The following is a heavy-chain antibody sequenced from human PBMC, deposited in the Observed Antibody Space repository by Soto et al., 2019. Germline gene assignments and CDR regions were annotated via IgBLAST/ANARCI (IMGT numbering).Heavy chain of an antibody. CDR2: IIPIFGTA. D-gene: IGHD6-19*01. J-gene: IGHJ4*02. CDR3: ALRSDPVAGTWGPFDY. Sequence: QVQLVQSGAEVQKPGSSVKVSCKASGGTFSSYAISWVRQAPGQGLEWMGGIIPIFGTANYAQKFQGRVTITADESTSTAYMELSSLRSEDTAVYYCALRSDPVAGTWGPFDYWGQGTLVTVSS. V-gene: IGHV1-69*01. CDR1: GGTFSSYA.